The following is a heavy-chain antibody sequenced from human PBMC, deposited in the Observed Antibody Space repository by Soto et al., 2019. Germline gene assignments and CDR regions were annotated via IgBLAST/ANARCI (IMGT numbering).Heavy chain of an antibody. V-gene: IGHV3-64*02. J-gene: IGHJ2*01. CDR3: ARGGGDYENWNFDL. Sequence: EVQLVESGDALVQPGGSLRVSCEGSGFTFSTYGMHWVRQAPGKGLEFVSSTSGSGRRTSYADSVKGRFIICRDNSTNTLYLQMGSVRIEDAGVYYCARGGGDYENWNFDLWGRGSLVTVSS. CDR2: TSGSGRRT. D-gene: IGHD4-17*01. CDR1: GFTFSTYG.